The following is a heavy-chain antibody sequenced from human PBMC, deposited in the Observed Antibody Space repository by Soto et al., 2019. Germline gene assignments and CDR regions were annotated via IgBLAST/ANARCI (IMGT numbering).Heavy chain of an antibody. V-gene: IGHV4-4*07. CDR1: GGSISSYY. CDR3: ARAAVAARRRYDYYYYGMDV. CDR2: IYTSGST. D-gene: IGHD6-6*01. Sequence: SETLSLTCTVSGGSISSYYWSWIRQPAGKGLEWIGRIYTSGSTNYNPSLKSRVTMSVDTSKNQFSLKLSSVTAADTAVYYCARAAVAARRRYDYYYYGMDVWGQGTTVTVSS. J-gene: IGHJ6*02.